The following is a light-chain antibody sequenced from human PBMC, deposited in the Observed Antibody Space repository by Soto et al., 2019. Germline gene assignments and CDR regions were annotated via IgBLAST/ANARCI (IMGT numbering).Light chain of an antibody. Sequence: DIQMTQSPSSLSASVGDRVTITCRASQSITIYLNWYQQKPGEAPNLLIFGASTLQSGVPSRFSGSGSGTDFTLTISSLQPEDFATYFCQHGYSTPLTFGGGTKVDIK. CDR2: GAS. CDR1: QSITIY. J-gene: IGKJ4*01. V-gene: IGKV1-39*01. CDR3: QHGYSTPLT.